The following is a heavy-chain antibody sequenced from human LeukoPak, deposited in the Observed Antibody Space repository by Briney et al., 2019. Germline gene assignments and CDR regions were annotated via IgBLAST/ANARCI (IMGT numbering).Heavy chain of an antibody. CDR1: GVSISSSYSY. CDR2: IYYTGNT. D-gene: IGHD3-10*01. J-gene: IGHJ4*02. V-gene: IGHV4-39*07. Sequence: SETLSLTCTVSGVSISSSYSYWGWIRQPPGMGLEWIGSIYYTGNTYYNASLKSRVTISLDTSKNQFSLKLTSVTAADTAVYYCARDSGGGSGSYYRYFDSWGQGTLVTVSS. CDR3: ARDSGGGSGSYYRYFDS.